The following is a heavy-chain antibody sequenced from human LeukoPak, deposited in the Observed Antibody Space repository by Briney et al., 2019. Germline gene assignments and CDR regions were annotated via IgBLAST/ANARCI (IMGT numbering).Heavy chain of an antibody. D-gene: IGHD6-6*01. CDR3: ARVISSSLVPDTYYFDY. CDR1: GGSFSGYY. CDR2: INHSGST. V-gene: IGHV4-34*01. Sequence: SETLSLTCAVYGGSFSGYYWSWIRQPPGKGLEWIGEINHSGSTNYNPSLKSRVTISVDTSKNQFSLKLSSVTAADTAVYYCARVISSSLVPDTYYFDYWGQGTLVTVSS. J-gene: IGHJ4*02.